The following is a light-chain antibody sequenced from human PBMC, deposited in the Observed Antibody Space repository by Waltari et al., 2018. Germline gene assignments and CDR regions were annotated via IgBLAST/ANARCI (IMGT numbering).Light chain of an antibody. V-gene: IGKV3-15*01. CDR2: GAS. J-gene: IGKJ2*01. CDR1: QSVSSD. Sequence: EIVMTQSPATLSVSPGERATLSCRPSQSVSSDLAWYQQKPGPAPRLLIYGASTRATGIPARFSGSGSATEFTLTISSLQSEDFAIYYCQQYNEWPPYTFGQGTKLEIK. CDR3: QQYNEWPPYT.